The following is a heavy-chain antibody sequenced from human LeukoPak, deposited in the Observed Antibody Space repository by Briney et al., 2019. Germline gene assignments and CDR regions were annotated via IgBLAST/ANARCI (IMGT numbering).Heavy chain of an antibody. CDR2: IIAYNGNT. D-gene: IGHD2-2*02. J-gene: IGHJ5*02. Sequence: GASVKVSCKASGYTFTSYCISWVRQAPGQGLEWRGWIIAYNGNTKYAQKLQGRVTMTTDTSTSTAHMELRSLRSDDTAVYYCARVECSSTSCYNVWFDPWGQGTLVSVSS. CDR3: ARVECSSTSCYNVWFDP. CDR1: GYTFTSYC. V-gene: IGHV1-18*01.